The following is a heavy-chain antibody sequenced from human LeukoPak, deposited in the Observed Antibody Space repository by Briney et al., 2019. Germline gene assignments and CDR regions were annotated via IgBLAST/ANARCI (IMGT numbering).Heavy chain of an antibody. CDR1: GFTFSSYW. V-gene: IGHV3-7*01. D-gene: IGHD1-7*01. Sequence: GGSLRLSCAASGFTFSSYWMSWVRQAPGKGLEWVANIKQDGSERNYVDSVKGRFTISRDNAKNSLYLQMNSLRVEDTAVYYCARAHNWKYGTFDYWGQGTLVTVSS. J-gene: IGHJ4*02. CDR3: ARAHNWKYGTFDY. CDR2: IKQDGSER.